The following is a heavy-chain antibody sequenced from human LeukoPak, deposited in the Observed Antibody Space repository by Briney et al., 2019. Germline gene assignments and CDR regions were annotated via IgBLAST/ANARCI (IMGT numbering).Heavy chain of an antibody. CDR3: ARGVGTTLYYYYYYYMDV. CDR2: MNPNSGNT. J-gene: IGHJ6*03. Sequence: ASVKVSCKASGYTFTSYDINWVRQATGQGLESMGWMNPNSGNTGYAQKFQGRVTMTRNTSISTAYMELSSLRSEDTAVYYCARGVGTTLYYYYYYYMDVWGKGTTVTVSS. V-gene: IGHV1-8*01. D-gene: IGHD1-1*01. CDR1: GYTFTSYD.